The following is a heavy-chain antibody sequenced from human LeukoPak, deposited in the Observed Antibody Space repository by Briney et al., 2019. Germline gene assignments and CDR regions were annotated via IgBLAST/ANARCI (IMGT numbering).Heavy chain of an antibody. J-gene: IGHJ5*02. CDR2: IDPNSGGT. CDR3: ARRYDSSFDP. V-gene: IGHV1-2*06. Sequence: GASVKVSCKASGYTFSGYYMHWVRQAPGQGLEWMGRIDPNSGGTNYAQKFQGRVTMTRDTSTSTVYMELSSLRSEDTAVYYCARRYDSSFDPWGQGTLVTVSS. CDR1: GYTFSGYY. D-gene: IGHD3-3*01.